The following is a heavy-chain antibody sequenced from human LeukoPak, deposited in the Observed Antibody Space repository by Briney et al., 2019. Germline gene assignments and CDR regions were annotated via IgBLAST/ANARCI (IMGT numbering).Heavy chain of an antibody. J-gene: IGHJ4*02. CDR3: VRLDSSGYYLDY. CDR1: GFTVSSNY. CDR2: IYSGGST. V-gene: IGHV3-53*01. D-gene: IGHD3-22*01. Sequence: GGSLRLSCAASGFTVSSNYMSWVRQAPGKGLEWVSVIYSGGSTYYADSVKGRFTISRDNSKNTLYLQMNSLRAEDTAVYYCVRLDSSGYYLDYWGQGTLVTVSS.